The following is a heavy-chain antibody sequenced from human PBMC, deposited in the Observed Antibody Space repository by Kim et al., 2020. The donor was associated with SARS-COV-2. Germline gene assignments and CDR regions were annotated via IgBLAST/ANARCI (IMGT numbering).Heavy chain of an antibody. J-gene: IGHJ4*02. V-gene: IGHV1-46*01. Sequence: GGITSYAQQFQDRVTMTRDTSESKVYMELSSLRSVDTAVYYCARGAGPGWGQGTLVTVSS. CDR3: ARGAGPG. CDR2: GGIT. D-gene: IGHD3-10*01.